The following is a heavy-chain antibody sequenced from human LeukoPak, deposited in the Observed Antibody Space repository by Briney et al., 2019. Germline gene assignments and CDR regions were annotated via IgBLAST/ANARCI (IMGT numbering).Heavy chain of an antibody. CDR2: ISGSGGST. D-gene: IGHD3-10*01. J-gene: IGHJ4*02. CDR3: ALLWFGELLPDY. CDR1: GFTFSSYA. Sequence: AGGSLRLSCAASGFTFSSYAMSSVRQAPGKGLEWVSAISGSGGSTYYADSVKGRFTISRDNSKNTLYLQMNSLRAEDTAVYYCALLWFGELLPDYWGQGTLVTVSS. V-gene: IGHV3-23*01.